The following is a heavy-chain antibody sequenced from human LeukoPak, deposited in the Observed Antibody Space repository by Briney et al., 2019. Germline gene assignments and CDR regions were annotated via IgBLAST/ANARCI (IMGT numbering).Heavy chain of an antibody. Sequence: GGSLRLSCAASGFTFSSYGMHWVRQAPGKGLEWVAVIWYDGSNEYCADSVKGRFTISRDNSKSTLYLQMNSLRAEDTAVYYCAKMRARITMVRGVIDYWGQGTLVTVSS. J-gene: IGHJ4*02. CDR3: AKMRARITMVRGVIDY. D-gene: IGHD3-10*01. CDR1: GFTFSSYG. V-gene: IGHV3-33*06. CDR2: IWYDGSNE.